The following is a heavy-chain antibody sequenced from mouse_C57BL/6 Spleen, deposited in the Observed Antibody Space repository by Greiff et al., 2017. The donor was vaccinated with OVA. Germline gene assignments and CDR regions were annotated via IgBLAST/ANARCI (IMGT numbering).Heavy chain of an antibody. CDR2: INPSTGGT. Sequence: VQLQQSGPELVKPGASVKISCKASGYSFTGYYMNWVKQSPEKSLEWIGEINPSTGGTTYNQKFKAKATLTVDKSSSTAYMQLKSLTSEDSAVYYCARKGNYGSSYPYYFDYWGQGTTLTVSS. CDR1: GYSFTGYY. D-gene: IGHD1-1*01. J-gene: IGHJ2*01. CDR3: ARKGNYGSSYPYYFDY. V-gene: IGHV1-42*01.